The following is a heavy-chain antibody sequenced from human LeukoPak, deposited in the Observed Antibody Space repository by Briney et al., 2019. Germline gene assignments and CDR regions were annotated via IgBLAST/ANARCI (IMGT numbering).Heavy chain of an antibody. Sequence: SETLSLTCTVSGGSISSSSYYWGWIRQPPGKGLEWIGSIYYSGSTYYNPSPKSGVTISVDTSKNQFSLKLSSVTAADTAVYYCARRGVMVRGVIAFDIWGQGTMVTVSS. J-gene: IGHJ3*02. D-gene: IGHD3-10*01. CDR3: ARRGVMVRGVIAFDI. CDR2: IYYSGST. V-gene: IGHV4-39*01. CDR1: GGSISSSSYY.